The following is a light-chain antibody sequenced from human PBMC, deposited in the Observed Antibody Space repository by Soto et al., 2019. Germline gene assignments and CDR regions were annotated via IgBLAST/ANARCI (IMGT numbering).Light chain of an antibody. CDR1: QSVRSN. CDR3: QQRSNWPPH. V-gene: IGKV3-11*01. Sequence: EIVMTQSPATLSMSPGERATLSCRASQSVRSNLAWYQQKPGQAPRLLIYDASNRATGIPARFSGSGSGTDFTLTISSLEPEDFAVYYCQQRSNWPPHFGPGTKVDIK. J-gene: IGKJ3*01. CDR2: DAS.